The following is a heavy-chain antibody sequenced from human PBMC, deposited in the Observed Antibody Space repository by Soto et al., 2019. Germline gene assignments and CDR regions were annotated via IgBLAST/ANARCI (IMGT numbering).Heavy chain of an antibody. D-gene: IGHD1-26*01. V-gene: IGHV4-39*01. Sequence: QLQLQESGPGLVKPSETLSLTCTVSGGSISSSSYYWDWIRQPPGKGLEWIGSIYYSGSTYYNPSLESRVTISVDTSTNPSSLKLSSVTAADTAVYYCARRGIVGAATNYDYWGQGTLVTVSS. J-gene: IGHJ4*02. CDR1: GGSISSSSYY. CDR2: IYYSGST. CDR3: ARRGIVGAATNYDY.